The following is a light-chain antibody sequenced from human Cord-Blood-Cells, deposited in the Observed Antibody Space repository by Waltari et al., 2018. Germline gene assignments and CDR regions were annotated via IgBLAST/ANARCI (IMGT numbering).Light chain of an antibody. CDR1: SSDLGGSNY. J-gene: IGLJ3*02. Sequence: QSALTQPASVSGSPGESITISCTGTSSDLGGSNYVPWYQQHPGKAPKLMIYDVSNRPSGVSNRFSGSKSGNTASLTISGLQAEDEADYYCSSYTSSSTWVFGVGTKLTVL. CDR2: DVS. CDR3: SSYTSSSTWV. V-gene: IGLV2-14*03.